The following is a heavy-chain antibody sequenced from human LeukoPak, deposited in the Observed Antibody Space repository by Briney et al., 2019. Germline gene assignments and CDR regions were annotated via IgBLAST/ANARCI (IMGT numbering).Heavy chain of an antibody. J-gene: IGHJ4*02. CDR3: AKDQSRAAMDLYYFDY. D-gene: IGHD5-18*01. V-gene: IGHV3-30-3*01. CDR1: GFTLSSYA. Sequence: GGSLRLSCAASGFTLSSYAMHWVRQAPGKGLEWVAVISDDGSNKYYADSVKGRFTISRDNSKNTLYLQMNSLRAEDTAVYYCAKDQSRAAMDLYYFDYWGQGTLVTVSS. CDR2: ISDDGSNK.